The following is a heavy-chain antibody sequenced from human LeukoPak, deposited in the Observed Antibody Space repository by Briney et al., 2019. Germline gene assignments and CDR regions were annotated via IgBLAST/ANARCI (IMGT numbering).Heavy chain of an antibody. CDR2: ISDSGNNT. Sequence: GSLRLSCAASRFTFNNYAMSWVRQAPGKGLEWVSSISDSGNNTYYADSVKGRFTISRDNSKDTLYLQLNSLRAEDTAIYYCAKGKVADYWGQGTLVTVSS. D-gene: IGHD2-15*01. CDR1: RFTFNNYA. CDR3: AKGKVADY. J-gene: IGHJ4*02. V-gene: IGHV3-23*01.